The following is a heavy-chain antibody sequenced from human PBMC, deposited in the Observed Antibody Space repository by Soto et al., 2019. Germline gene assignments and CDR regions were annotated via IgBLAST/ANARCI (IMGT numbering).Heavy chain of an antibody. D-gene: IGHD1-26*01. V-gene: IGHV3-43*01. CDR3: VKEKWGPKWVTFDF. CDR1: GFTFDTYS. CDR2: INWNSENR. J-gene: IGHJ4*02. Sequence: GGSLRLSCAASGFTFDTYSMHWVLQAPGKGLEWVSVINWNSENRYYADSVKGRFTISRDNSKNSLYLQMNSLTTEDTALYYCVKEKWGPKWVTFDFWGQGTPVTVSS.